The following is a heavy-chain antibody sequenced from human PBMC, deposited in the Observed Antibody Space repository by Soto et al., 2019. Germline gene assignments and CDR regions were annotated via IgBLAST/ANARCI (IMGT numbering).Heavy chain of an antibody. J-gene: IGHJ4*02. CDR2: INPSGGST. CDR3: ARPGPDYASSWWAFDY. Sequence: ASVKVSCKASGYTFTSYYMHWVRQAPGQGLEWMGIINPSGGSTSYAQKFQGRGTLTRDTSTSTVYMELNSLRDEDTAVYYCARPGPDYASSWWAFDYWGQGTLVTVSS. CDR1: GYTFTSYY. D-gene: IGHD4-17*01. V-gene: IGHV1-46*01.